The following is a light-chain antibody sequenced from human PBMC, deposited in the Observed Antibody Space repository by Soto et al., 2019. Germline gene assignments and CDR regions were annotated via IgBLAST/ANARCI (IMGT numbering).Light chain of an antibody. J-gene: IGKJ4*01. CDR1: QSVSSSY. Sequence: EIVLTQSPGTLSLSPGERATLSCRASQSVSSSYLAWYQQKPGQAPRLLIYGASSMATGIPDRFSGSGSGTAFTLTSSRLGPEDFAVCCLQQYCSSRCIFGGGTRVEIK. V-gene: IGKV3-20*01. CDR3: QQYCSSRCI. CDR2: GAS.